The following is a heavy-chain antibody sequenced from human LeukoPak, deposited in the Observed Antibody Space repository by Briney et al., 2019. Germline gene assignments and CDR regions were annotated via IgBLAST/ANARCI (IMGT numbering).Heavy chain of an antibody. Sequence: SVKGSCKASGGTFSSYAISWVRQAPGQGLEWMGRIIPIFGTANYAQKFQGRVTITTDESTSTAYMELSSLRSEDTAVYYCARDPSYYDSSGYYFDYWGQGTLVTVSS. CDR2: IIPIFGTA. V-gene: IGHV1-69*05. J-gene: IGHJ4*02. CDR1: GGTFSSYA. D-gene: IGHD3-22*01. CDR3: ARDPSYYDSSGYYFDY.